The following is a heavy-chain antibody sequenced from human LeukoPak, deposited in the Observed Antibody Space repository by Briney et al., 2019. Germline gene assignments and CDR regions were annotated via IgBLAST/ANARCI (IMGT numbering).Heavy chain of an antibody. Sequence: GGAVRLSCAASGCTYRRYWRNGVRQAPAKGLEGVANIKQDGREKYYVDSLKDRFTISRDNAKNSLHLQMNSLRAEDTAVYYCARDTGDGYYYFDYWGQGTLVTVSS. D-gene: IGHD5-24*01. CDR2: IKQDGREK. CDR3: ARDTGDGYYYFDY. CDR1: GCTYRRYW. J-gene: IGHJ4*02. V-gene: IGHV3-7*01.